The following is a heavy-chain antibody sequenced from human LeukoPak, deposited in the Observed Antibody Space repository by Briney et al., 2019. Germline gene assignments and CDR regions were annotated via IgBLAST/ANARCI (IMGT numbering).Heavy chain of an antibody. V-gene: IGHV3-74*01. CDR3: AREVCIGGSCSVFDY. D-gene: IGHD2-15*01. CDR1: GFTFSSYW. J-gene: IGHJ4*02. CDR2: INSDGSST. Sequence: GGSLRLSCAASGFTFSSYWMHWVRQAPGKGLVWVSRINSDGSSTSYADSVKGRFTISRDNAKNTLYLQMNSLRAEDTAVYYCAREVCIGGSCSVFDYWGQGTLVTVSS.